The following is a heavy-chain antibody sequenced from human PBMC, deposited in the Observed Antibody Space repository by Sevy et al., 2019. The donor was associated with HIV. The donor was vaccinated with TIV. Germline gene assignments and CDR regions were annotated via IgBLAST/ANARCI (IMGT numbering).Heavy chain of an antibody. D-gene: IGHD2-21*02. Sequence: ASVKVSCKASGYTFTHYYIHWVRQAPGQGLQCVGIINPSGGGTNYAQKFQGRVTMTSDMSTNTVYLELSSLKSDDTAVYYCARVDSCGGDCYYFDYWGQGTLVTVSS. J-gene: IGHJ4*02. V-gene: IGHV1-46*01. CDR1: GYTFTHYY. CDR2: INPSGGGT. CDR3: ARVDSCGGDCYYFDY.